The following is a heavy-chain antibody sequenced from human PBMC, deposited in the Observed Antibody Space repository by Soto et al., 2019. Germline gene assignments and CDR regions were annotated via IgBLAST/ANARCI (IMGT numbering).Heavy chain of an antibody. CDR3: ARDYIVATPASGMDV. V-gene: IGHV3-21*01. J-gene: IGHJ6*02. Sequence: GGSLRLSCAASGFTFSSYSMNWVRQAPGKGLEWVSSISSSSSYIYYADSVKGRFTISRDNAKNSLYLQMNSLRAEDTAVYYCARDYIVATPASGMDVWGQGTTVTVSS. D-gene: IGHD5-12*01. CDR2: ISSSSSYI. CDR1: GFTFSSYS.